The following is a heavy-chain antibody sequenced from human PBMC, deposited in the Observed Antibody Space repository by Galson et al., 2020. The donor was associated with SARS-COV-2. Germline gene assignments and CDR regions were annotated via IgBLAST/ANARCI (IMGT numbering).Heavy chain of an antibody. CDR3: TSMTTLVVGDSADY. Sequence: GESLKISYAASGFTFTNARMSWVRQAPGKGLEWGGRIKSRTDGGRADHAAAVKGRFTVSRDDLTNTLFLQMNSLKTEDTAVYYCTSMTTLVVGDSADYWGQGTLVTVSS. CDR2: IKSRTDGGRA. CDR1: GFTFTNAR. J-gene: IGHJ4*02. D-gene: IGHD3-22*01. V-gene: IGHV3-15*05.